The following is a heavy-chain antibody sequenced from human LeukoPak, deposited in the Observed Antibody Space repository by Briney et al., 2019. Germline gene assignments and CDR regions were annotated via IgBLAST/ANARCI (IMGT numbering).Heavy chain of an antibody. CDR1: GLSFKDYA. Sequence: PGRSLRLSCEASGLSFKDYAIHWVRQAPGRGLGWVAVISQDGTNQNYADSVQDRATISRDNSRNTVFLQMFTLRAEDTASYYCVRGRADSSAYYWGPFDLWGPGALVTVSS. CDR2: ISQDGTNQ. CDR3: VRGRADSSAYYWGPFDL. V-gene: IGHV3-30*04. D-gene: IGHD3-22*01. J-gene: IGHJ4*02.